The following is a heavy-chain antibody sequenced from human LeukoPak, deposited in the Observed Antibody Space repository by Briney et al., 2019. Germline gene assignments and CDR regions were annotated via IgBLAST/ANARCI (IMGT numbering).Heavy chain of an antibody. CDR3: ARIGHNWNDWGAYYYYYGMDV. J-gene: IGHJ6*02. CDR2: ISAYNGNT. D-gene: IGHD1-1*01. V-gene: IGHV1-18*01. CDR1: GYTLTSYG. Sequence: GASVKVSCKASGYTLTSYGISWVRQAPGQGLEWMGWISAYNGNTNYAQKLQGRVTMTTDTSTSTAYMELRSLRSDDTAVYYCARIGHNWNDWGAYYYYYGMDVWGQGTTVTVSS.